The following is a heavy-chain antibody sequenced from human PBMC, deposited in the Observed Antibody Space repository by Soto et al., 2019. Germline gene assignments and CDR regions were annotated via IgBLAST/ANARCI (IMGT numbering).Heavy chain of an antibody. J-gene: IGHJ4*02. CDR3: ARGGCSGGSCYSGY. CDR1: GYTFTSYG. D-gene: IGHD2-15*01. Sequence: QVQLVQSGAEVKKPGASVKVSCKASGYTFTSYGISWVRQAPGQGLEWMGWSSAYNGNTNHAQKLQGGGTMTTDTPTRTAYRERRSVSSDDTSVYYCARGGCSGGSCYSGYWGQGNLVTASS. V-gene: IGHV1-18*01. CDR2: SSAYNGNT.